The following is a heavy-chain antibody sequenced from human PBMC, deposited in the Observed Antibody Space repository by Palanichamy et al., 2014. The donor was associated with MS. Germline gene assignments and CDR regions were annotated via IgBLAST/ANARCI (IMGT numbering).Heavy chain of an antibody. CDR3: AKDHGGPPPRD. CDR2: IRYDGSNK. Sequence: VQLVESGGGVVQPGGSLRLSCAASGFTFSNYGMHWVRQAPGKGLEYMAFIRYDGSNKYYVDSVKGRFTISRDNSKNTLYLQMNSLRAEDTAVYYCAKDHGGPPPRDWGQGTLVTVSS. CDR1: GFTFSNYG. J-gene: IGHJ4*02. V-gene: IGHV3-30*02.